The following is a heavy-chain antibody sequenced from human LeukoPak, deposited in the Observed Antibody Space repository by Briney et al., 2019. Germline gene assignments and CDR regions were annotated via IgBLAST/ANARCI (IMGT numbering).Heavy chain of an antibody. V-gene: IGHV4-39*07. CDR3: ARGLQRGEYSSSWYWGGSFRFDP. D-gene: IGHD6-13*01. J-gene: IGHJ5*02. CDR2: ISYSGTT. Sequence: PSETLSLTCTVSGGSISSRPYYWGWVRQPPGKGLEWIGTISYSGTTYYNPSLKSRVTISLDTSKNQFSLKLSSVTAADTAVYYCARGLQRGEYSSSWYWGGSFRFDPWGQGTLVTVSS. CDR1: GGSISSRPYY.